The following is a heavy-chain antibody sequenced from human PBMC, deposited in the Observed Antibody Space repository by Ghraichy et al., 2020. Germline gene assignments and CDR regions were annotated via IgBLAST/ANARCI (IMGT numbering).Heavy chain of an antibody. J-gene: IGHJ4*02. CDR3: ASIVGVFGVVVPDY. Sequence: SETLSLTCTVSGGSISSSSYYWGWIRQPPGKGLEWIGSIYYSGSTYYNTSLKSRVTISVDTSKNQFSLKLSSVTAADTAVYYCASIVGVFGVVVPDYWGQGTLVTVSS. V-gene: IGHV4-39*01. CDR2: IYYSGST. CDR1: GGSISSSSYY. D-gene: IGHD3-3*01.